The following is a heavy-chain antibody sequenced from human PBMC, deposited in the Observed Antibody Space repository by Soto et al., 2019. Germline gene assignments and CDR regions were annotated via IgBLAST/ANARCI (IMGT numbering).Heavy chain of an antibody. J-gene: IGHJ4*02. Sequence: ASVKVSCKASGYTFTSYGISWVRQAPGQGLEWMGWISAYNGNTNYAQKLQGRVTMTTDTSTSTAYMELRSLRSDDTAVYYCARDLLPCGGDCSPGYWGQGTLVTVSS. CDR2: ISAYNGNT. V-gene: IGHV1-18*01. CDR1: GYTFTSYG. CDR3: ARDLLPCGGDCSPGY. D-gene: IGHD2-21*02.